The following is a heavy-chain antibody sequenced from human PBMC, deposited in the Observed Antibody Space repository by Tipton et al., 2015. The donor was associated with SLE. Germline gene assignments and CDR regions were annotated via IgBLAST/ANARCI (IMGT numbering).Heavy chain of an antibody. CDR3: ARALEMNYFDY. J-gene: IGHJ4*02. V-gene: IGHV4-34*01. CDR1: GFTFSSYE. CDR2: INHSGST. Sequence: LRLSCAASGFTFSSYEMNWVRQAPGKGLEWIGEINHSGSTNYNPSLKSRVTISVDTSKNQFSLKLSSVTVADTAVYYCARALEMNYFDYWGQGTLVTVSS. D-gene: IGHD5-24*01.